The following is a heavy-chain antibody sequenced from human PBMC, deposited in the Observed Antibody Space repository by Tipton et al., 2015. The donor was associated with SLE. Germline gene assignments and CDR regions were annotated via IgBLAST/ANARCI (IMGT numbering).Heavy chain of an antibody. CDR3: ARDESDDSSGYYYGAYRY. CDR1: GGSISSYY. J-gene: IGHJ4*02. CDR2: IYTSGST. V-gene: IGHV4-4*07. Sequence: TLSLTCTVSGGSISSYYWSWIRQPAGKGLEWIGRIYTSGSTNYNPSLKSRVTMSVDTSKNQFSLKLSSVTAADTAVYYCARDESDDSSGYYYGAYRYWGQGTLVTVSS. D-gene: IGHD3-22*01.